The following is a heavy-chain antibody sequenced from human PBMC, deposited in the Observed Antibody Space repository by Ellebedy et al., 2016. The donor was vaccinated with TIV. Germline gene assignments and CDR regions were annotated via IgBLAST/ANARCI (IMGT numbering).Heavy chain of an antibody. Sequence: SVKVSCXASGGTFSSYAISWVRQAPGQGLEWMGGIIPIFGTANYAQKFQGRVTITADESTSTAYMELSSLRSEDTAVYYCARDIVVVPAAIDYYYYYMDVWGKGTTVTVSS. CDR2: IIPIFGTA. V-gene: IGHV1-69*13. J-gene: IGHJ6*03. CDR1: GGTFSSYA. CDR3: ARDIVVVPAAIDYYYYYMDV. D-gene: IGHD2-2*02.